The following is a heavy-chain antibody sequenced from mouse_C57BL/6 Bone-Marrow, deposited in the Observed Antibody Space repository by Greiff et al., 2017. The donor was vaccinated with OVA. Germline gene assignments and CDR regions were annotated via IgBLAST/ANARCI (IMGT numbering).Heavy chain of an antibody. J-gene: IGHJ1*03. V-gene: IGHV8-8*01. CDR1: GFSLSTFGMG. CDR2: IWWDDDK. CDR3: ARIAELWLRRDWYFDV. D-gene: IGHD2-2*01. Sequence: QVTLKESGPGILQPSQTLSLTCSFSGFSLSTFGMGVGWIRQPSGKGLEWLAHIWWDDDKYYNPALKRRLTISKDTSKNQVFLKIANVDTADTATYYCARIAELWLRRDWYFDVWGTGTTVTVSS.